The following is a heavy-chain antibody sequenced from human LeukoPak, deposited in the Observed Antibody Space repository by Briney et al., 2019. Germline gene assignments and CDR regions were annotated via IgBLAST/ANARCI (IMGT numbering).Heavy chain of an antibody. D-gene: IGHD3-10*02. CDR2: ISSSGSTI. J-gene: IGHJ6*04. Sequence: GGSLRLSCAASGFTFSSYEMNWVRQAPGKGLEWVSYISSSGSTIYYADSVKGRFTISRDNAKNSLYLQMSSLRAEHKAVYYCAELGITMIGGVWGKGTTVTISS. CDR1: GFTFSSYE. CDR3: AELGITMIGGV. V-gene: IGHV3-48*03.